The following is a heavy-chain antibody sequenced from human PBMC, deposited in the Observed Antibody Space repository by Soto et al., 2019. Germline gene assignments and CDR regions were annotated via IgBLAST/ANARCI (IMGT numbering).Heavy chain of an antibody. D-gene: IGHD2-15*01. CDR1: GASLSSGSYF. J-gene: IGHJ4*02. Sequence: SETLSLTCTVSGASLSSGSYFWSWIRQPPGRGLEWIGNIDYNGVTYSNPSLKSRVTISRDTSKNQFSLKLTSVTAADTALYYCGKVLVGATGHTDSDSWGPGTLVTVSS. CDR3: GKVLVGATGHTDSDS. V-gene: IGHV4-39*01. CDR2: IDYNGVT.